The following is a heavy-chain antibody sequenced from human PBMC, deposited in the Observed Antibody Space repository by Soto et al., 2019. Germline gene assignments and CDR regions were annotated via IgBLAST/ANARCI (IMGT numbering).Heavy chain of an antibody. CDR2: IYYSGST. J-gene: IGHJ6*02. V-gene: IGHV4-59*01. CDR3: ARDTYYYGMDV. Sequence: SETLSLTCTVSGGSISSYYWSWIRQPPGKRLEWIGYIYYSGSTNYNPSLKSRVTISVDTSKNQFSLKLSSVTAADTAVYYCARDTYYYGMDVWGQGTTVTVSS. CDR1: GGSISSYY.